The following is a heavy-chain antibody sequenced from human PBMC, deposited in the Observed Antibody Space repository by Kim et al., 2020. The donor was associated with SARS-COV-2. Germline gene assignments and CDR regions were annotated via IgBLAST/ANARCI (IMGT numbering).Heavy chain of an antibody. Sequence: SETLSLTCTVSGGSISSGGYYWSWIRQHPGKGLEWIGYIYYSGSTYYNPSLKSRVTISVVTSKNQFSLKLSSVTAADTAVYYCARAPERTKPFRSSWTGDAFDIWGQGTMVTVSS. D-gene: IGHD6-13*01. CDR3: ARAPERTKPFRSSWTGDAFDI. V-gene: IGHV4-31*03. J-gene: IGHJ3*02. CDR2: IYYSGST. CDR1: GGSISSGGYY.